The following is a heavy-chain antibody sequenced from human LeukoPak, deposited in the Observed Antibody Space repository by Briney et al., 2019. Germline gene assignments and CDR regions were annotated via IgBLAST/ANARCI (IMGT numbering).Heavy chain of an antibody. CDR2: IYYSGST. CDR3: ARHSRRGSDSSGYYETFDI. V-gene: IGHV4-39*01. J-gene: IGHJ3*02. CDR1: GGSISSSSYY. Sequence: SETLSLTCTVSGGSISSSSYYWGWIRQPPGKGLEWIGSIYYSGSTYYNPSLKSRGTISVDTSKNQFSLKLSSVTAADTAVYYCARHSRRGSDSSGYYETFDIWGQGTMVTVSS. D-gene: IGHD3-22*01.